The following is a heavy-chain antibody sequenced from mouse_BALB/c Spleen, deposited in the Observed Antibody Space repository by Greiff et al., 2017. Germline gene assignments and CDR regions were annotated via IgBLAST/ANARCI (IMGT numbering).Heavy chain of an antibody. Sequence: EVKLVESGGGLVKPGGSLKLSCAASGFTFSDYYMYWVRQTPEKRLEWVATISDGGSYTYYPDSVKGRFTISRDNAKNNLYLQMSSLKSEDTAMYYCARGENYGNWYYAMDYWGQGTSVTVSS. J-gene: IGHJ4*01. D-gene: IGHD2-1*01. V-gene: IGHV5-4*02. CDR3: ARGENYGNWYYAMDY. CDR2: ISDGGSYT. CDR1: GFTFSDYY.